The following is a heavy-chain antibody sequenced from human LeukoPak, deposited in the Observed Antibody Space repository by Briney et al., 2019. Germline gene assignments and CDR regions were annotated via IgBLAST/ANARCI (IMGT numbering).Heavy chain of an antibody. V-gene: IGHV4-31*03. CDR2: IYYSGST. Sequence: SETLSLTCTVSGGSISSGGYYWSWIRQHPGKGLEWIGCIYYSGSTYYNPSLRSRVTISVDTSKNQFSLKLSSVTAADTAVYYCARSPTVTNLEYWGQGTLVTVSS. CDR3: ARSPTVTNLEY. CDR1: GGSISSGGYY. J-gene: IGHJ4*02. D-gene: IGHD4-17*01.